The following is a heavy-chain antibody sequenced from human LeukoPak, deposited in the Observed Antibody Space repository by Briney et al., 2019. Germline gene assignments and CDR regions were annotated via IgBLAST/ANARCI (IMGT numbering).Heavy chain of an antibody. CDR2: ISSSRSYI. V-gene: IGHV3-21*01. CDR1: GFTLSSYS. CDR3: ARVLALRYLDWLQAPFDY. Sequence: VGSLRLSCAASGFTLSSYSMNWVRQAPAQGLEWVSSISSSRSYIYYADSVKGRFTISRDNAKNSLYLQMNSLRAEDTAVYYCARVLALRYLDWLQAPFDYWGQGTLVTVSS. D-gene: IGHD3-9*01. J-gene: IGHJ4*02.